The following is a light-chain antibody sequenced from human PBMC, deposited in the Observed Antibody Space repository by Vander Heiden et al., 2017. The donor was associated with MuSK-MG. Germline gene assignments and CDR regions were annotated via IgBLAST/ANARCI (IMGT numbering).Light chain of an antibody. Sequence: QSVLTQPPSASGTPGQRITISCSGGSSNIGSNFVFWYQQLPGTAPKLLSQSTTQRPSGVPDRFFGSRSGTSASLTISGLQSEDEGDYACAAWDDSLDGVIFGGGTKLTVL. CDR3: AAWDDSLDGVI. V-gene: IGLV1-47*02. J-gene: IGLJ2*01. CDR2: STT. CDR1: SSNIGSNF.